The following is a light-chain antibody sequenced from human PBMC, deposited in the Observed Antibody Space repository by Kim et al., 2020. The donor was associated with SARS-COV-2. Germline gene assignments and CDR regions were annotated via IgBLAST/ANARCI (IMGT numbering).Light chain of an antibody. CDR3: QHYNKWPFT. CDR2: DAS. J-gene: IGKJ3*01. Sequence: VSPGDRATLSCRASQSITRSLAWYQQKPGQAPRLLMYDASTRATAIPARFSGSGSGTEFTLTISSPQSEDFAVYYCQHYNKWPFTFGPGTKVDIK. V-gene: IGKV3-15*01. CDR1: QSITRS.